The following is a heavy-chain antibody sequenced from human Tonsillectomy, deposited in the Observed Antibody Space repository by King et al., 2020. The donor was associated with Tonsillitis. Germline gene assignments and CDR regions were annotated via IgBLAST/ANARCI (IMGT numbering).Heavy chain of an antibody. Sequence: VQLVESGAEVKKPGASVKVSCKASGYTFTSYDINWVRQITGQGLEWMGWMNPNSGNTGYGEKFLGRVSMTRNTSISTAYMELSSLRSEDTAVYYCARRGGARGTTVDSWGQGTLVTVSS. J-gene: IGHJ4*02. V-gene: IGHV1-8*02. CDR2: MNPNSGNT. D-gene: IGHD1-7*01. CDR3: ARRGGARGTTVDS. CDR1: GYTFTSYD.